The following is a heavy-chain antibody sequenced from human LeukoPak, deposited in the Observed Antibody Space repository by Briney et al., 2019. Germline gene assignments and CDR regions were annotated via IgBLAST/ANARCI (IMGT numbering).Heavy chain of an antibody. Sequence: PGGSLRLSCAASGFTFGTYAMSWVRQAPGKGLEWVSGISGSGGTTLYADSVKGRFTISRDNAKNSLYLQMNSLRAEDTALYYCARRIVGATNWFDPWGQGTLVTVSS. CDR1: GFTFGTYA. V-gene: IGHV3-23*01. J-gene: IGHJ5*02. CDR2: ISGSGGTT. CDR3: ARRIVGATNWFDP. D-gene: IGHD1-26*01.